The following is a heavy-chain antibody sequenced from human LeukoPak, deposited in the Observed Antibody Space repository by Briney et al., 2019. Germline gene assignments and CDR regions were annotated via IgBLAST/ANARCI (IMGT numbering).Heavy chain of an antibody. CDR2: INHSGST. CDR1: GGSFSGYY. D-gene: IGHD3-3*01. Sequence: SETLSLTCAVYGGSFSGYYWSWIRQPPGKGLEWIGEINHSGSTNYNPSLKSRVTISVDTSKNQFSLKLSSVTAADTAVYYCARLYYDFGYFDYWGQGTLVTVSS. V-gene: IGHV4-34*01. CDR3: ARLYYDFGYFDY. J-gene: IGHJ4*02.